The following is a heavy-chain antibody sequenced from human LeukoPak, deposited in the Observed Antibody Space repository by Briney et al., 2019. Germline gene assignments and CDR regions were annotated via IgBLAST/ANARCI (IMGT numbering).Heavy chain of an antibody. V-gene: IGHV3-23*01. Sequence: PGGSLRLSCAASGFTFSSYAMSWVRQAPGKGLEWVSAISGSGGSTYYADSVKGRFTISRDNSKNTLYLQMNSLRAEDTAVYYCAAGDSSGYYPRTINWGQGTLVTVSS. CDR2: ISGSGGST. D-gene: IGHD3-22*01. CDR1: GFTFSSYA. J-gene: IGHJ4*02. CDR3: AAGDSSGYYPRTIN.